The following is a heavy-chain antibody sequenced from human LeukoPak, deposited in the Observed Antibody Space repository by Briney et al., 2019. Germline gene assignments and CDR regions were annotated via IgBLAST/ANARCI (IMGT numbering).Heavy chain of an antibody. V-gene: IGHV1-2*02. CDR3: ATPGWLWFGELFY. CDR2: INPNSGGT. J-gene: IGHJ4*02. CDR1: GYTFTGYY. Sequence: GASVKVSCKASGYTFTGYYMHWVRQAPGQGLEWMGWINPNSGGTNYAQKFQGRVTMTRDTSISTAYMELSSLRSEDTAVYYCATPGWLWFGELFYWGQGTLVTVSS. D-gene: IGHD3-10*01.